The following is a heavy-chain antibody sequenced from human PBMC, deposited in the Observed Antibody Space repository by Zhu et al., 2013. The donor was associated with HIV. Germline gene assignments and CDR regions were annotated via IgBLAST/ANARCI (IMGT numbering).Heavy chain of an antibody. Sequence: QVQLVQSGAEVKKPGASVKVSCKASGYTFTGYYMHWVRQAPGQGLEWMGWINPNSGGTNYAQKFQGRVTMTRDTSISTAYMELSRLRSDDTAVYYCARARAARPLWYAVGYWGQGTLVTVSS. D-gene: IGHD6-6*01. CDR3: ARARAARPLWYAVGY. J-gene: IGHJ4*02. CDR1: GYTFTGYY. V-gene: IGHV1-2*02. CDR2: INPNSGGT.